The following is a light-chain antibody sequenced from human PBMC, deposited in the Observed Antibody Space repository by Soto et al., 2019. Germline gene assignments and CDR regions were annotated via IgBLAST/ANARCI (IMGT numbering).Light chain of an antibody. V-gene: IGLV2-14*01. Sequence: GARDDIGAYDYVSWYQQHPGNAPKLLVYEVTNRPSGVSDRFSGSKSGNTASLTISGLQAEDEADYHCNSYTNSSAVVFGGGTKGTVL. J-gene: IGLJ2*01. CDR2: EVT. CDR3: NSYTNSSAVV. CDR1: RDDIGAYDY.